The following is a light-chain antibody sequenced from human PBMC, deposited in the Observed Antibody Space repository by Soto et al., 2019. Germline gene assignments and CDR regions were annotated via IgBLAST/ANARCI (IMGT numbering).Light chain of an antibody. Sequence: QSALTQPRSVSGSPGQSVTISCTGTSSDVGGYNSVSWYQQHPGKAPKLIIYDVTKRPSGVPDRFSGFKSGNAASLTISGLQAEDEADYYCCSYAGSYTLVIFGGGTKLTVL. CDR2: DVT. J-gene: IGLJ2*01. CDR1: SSDVGGYNS. V-gene: IGLV2-11*01. CDR3: CSYAGSYTLVI.